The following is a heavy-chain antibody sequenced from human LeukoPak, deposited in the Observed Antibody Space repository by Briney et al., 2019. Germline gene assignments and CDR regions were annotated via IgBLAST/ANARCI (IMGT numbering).Heavy chain of an antibody. D-gene: IGHD2-2*01. CDR1: GFTFSSYG. V-gene: IGHV3-33*01. CDR2: IWYDGSNK. CDR3: ARGGCSSTSCPKN. J-gene: IGHJ4*02. Sequence: GRSLRLSCAASGFTFSSYGMHWVRQAPGKGLEWVAVIWYDGSNKYYADSVKGRFTISRDNSKNTLYLRMNSLRAEDTAVYYCARGGCSSTSCPKNWGQGTLVTVSS.